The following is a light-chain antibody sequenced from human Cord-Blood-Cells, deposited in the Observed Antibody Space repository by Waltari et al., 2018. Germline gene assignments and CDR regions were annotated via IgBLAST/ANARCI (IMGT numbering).Light chain of an antibody. V-gene: IGLV2-14*01. CDR2: DVS. CDR3: SSYTSSSTVV. CDR1: SSDVGGYNY. Sequence: QSALTQPVSVSGSPGHSITISCPGTSSDVGGYNYVSWYQQHPGKAPKLMIYDVSKRPSGVSNRFSGSKSGNTASLTISGLQAEDEADYYCSSYTSSSTVVFGGGTKLTVL. J-gene: IGLJ2*01.